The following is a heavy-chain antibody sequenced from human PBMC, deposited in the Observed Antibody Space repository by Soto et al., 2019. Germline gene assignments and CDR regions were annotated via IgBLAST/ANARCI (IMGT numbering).Heavy chain of an antibody. D-gene: IGHD3-3*01. J-gene: IGHJ5*02. CDR1: GFTFSSYA. CDR3: AEESGLSDFWRTFDP. Sequence: GGSLRLSCAASGFTFSSYAMSWVRQAPGKGLEWVSAISGSGGSTYYADSVKGRFTISRDNSKNTLYLQMNSLRAEDTAVYYCAEESGLSDFWRTFDPWGQGTLVTVSS. CDR2: ISGSGGST. V-gene: IGHV3-23*01.